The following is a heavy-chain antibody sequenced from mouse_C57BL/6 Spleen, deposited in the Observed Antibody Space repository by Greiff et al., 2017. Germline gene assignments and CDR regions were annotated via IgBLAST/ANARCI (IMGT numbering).Heavy chain of an antibody. CDR2: ILPSIGRT. CDR3: ARPAYYSKGGAMDY. D-gene: IGHD2-5*01. J-gene: IGHJ4*01. V-gene: IGHV15-2*01. CDR1: DSEVFPIAY. Sequence: VQLQQSGSELRRPGSSVKLSCKDFDSEVFPIAYMSWVRQKPGHGFEWIGGILPSIGRTIYGEKFEDKATLDADTLSNTAYLELNSLTSEDSAIYYCARPAYYSKGGAMDYWGQGTSVTVSS.